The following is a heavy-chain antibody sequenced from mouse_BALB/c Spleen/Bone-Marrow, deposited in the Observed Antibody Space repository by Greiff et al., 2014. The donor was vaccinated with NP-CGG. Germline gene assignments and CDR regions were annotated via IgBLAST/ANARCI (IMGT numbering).Heavy chain of an antibody. CDR3: ARYYNYYFDV. Sequence: QVQLQQSGAVVVKPGASVRLSCKASGYTFTNYWMHWVKQRPGQGLEWIGDINPSNGRATYSEKFKSKATLTVDTSSSTAYMQLSSLTSEDSAVYYCARYYNYYFDVWGAGTTVTVSS. D-gene: IGHD1-1*01. J-gene: IGHJ1*01. CDR2: INPSNGRA. V-gene: IGHV1S81*02. CDR1: GYTFTNYW.